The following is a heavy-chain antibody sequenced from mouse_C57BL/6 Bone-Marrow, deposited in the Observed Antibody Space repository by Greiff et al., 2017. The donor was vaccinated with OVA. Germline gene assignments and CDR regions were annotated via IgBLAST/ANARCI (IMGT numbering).Heavy chain of an antibody. CDR3: VCADYAYYAMDY. V-gene: IGHV10-1*01. J-gene: IGHJ4*01. CDR1: GFGFNTYA. Sequence: EVQRVESGGGLVQPKGSLKLSCAASGFGFNTYAMNWVRQAPGKGLEWVARIRSKSNNYATYYADSVKDRFTISRDDSESMLYLQMNNVKTEDTAMYYCVCADYAYYAMDYWGQGTSVTVSS. D-gene: IGHD2-13*01. CDR2: IRSKSNNYAT.